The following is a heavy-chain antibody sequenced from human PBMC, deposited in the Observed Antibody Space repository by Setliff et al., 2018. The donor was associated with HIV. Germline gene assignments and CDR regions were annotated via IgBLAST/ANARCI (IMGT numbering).Heavy chain of an antibody. V-gene: IGHV4-59*08. CDR3: ARFARDPTD. CDR1: GASITSSY. Sequence: SETLSLTCTVSGASITSSYWTWIRQSPGRGLEYLGYIYYSGDSNYSPSLKSRLSMSLDAPTSQFSLRLNSLTAADTAMYYCARFARDPTDWGRGILVTVSS. J-gene: IGHJ1*01. CDR2: IYYSGDS.